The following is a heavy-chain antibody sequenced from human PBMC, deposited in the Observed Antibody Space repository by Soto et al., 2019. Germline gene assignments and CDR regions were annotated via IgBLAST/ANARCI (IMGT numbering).Heavy chain of an antibody. D-gene: IGHD3-16*01. CDR3: AREGGESSDGLYYFDS. CDR2: IYYSGNT. J-gene: IGHJ4*02. V-gene: IGHV4-30-4*01. CDR1: GGSTSGDNY. Sequence: PSETLSLTCTVSGGSTSGDNYWSWIRQPPGKGLEWIGHIYYSGNTDYNPSLKSRLAISIDTSKNQFSLKLSSVTAADTAVYFCAREGGESSDGLYYFDSWGQGSLVTVSS.